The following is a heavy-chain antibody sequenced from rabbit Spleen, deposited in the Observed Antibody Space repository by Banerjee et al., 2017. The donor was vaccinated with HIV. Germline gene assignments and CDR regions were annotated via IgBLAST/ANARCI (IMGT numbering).Heavy chain of an antibody. CDR1: GFSFSNTYY. CDR2: IGTASTTTT. D-gene: IGHD8-1*01. V-gene: IGHV1S45*01. Sequence: QEQLEEYGGGLVKPEGSLTLTCTASGFSFSNTYYICWVRQAPGKGLEWIACIGTASTTTTYYASWVNGRFTISKTSSTTVTLQMTSLTAADTATYFCARDSGSSFSSYGMDLWGQGTLVTVS. J-gene: IGHJ6*01. CDR3: ARDSGSSFSSYGMDL.